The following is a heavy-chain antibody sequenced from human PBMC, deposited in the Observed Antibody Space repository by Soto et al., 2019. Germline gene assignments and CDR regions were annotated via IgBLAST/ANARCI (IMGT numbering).Heavy chain of an antibody. J-gene: IGHJ4*02. Sequence: GGSLRLSCAASGFTFSSYSMNWVRQAPGKGLEWVSSISSSSSYIYYADSVKGRFTISRDNAKNSLYLQMNSLRAEDTAVYYCARHWKRGGLFPPSAPHYFDYWGQGTLVTVSS. CDR3: ARHWKRGGLFPPSAPHYFDY. CDR1: GFTFSSYS. V-gene: IGHV3-21*01. D-gene: IGHD1-1*01. CDR2: ISSSSSYI.